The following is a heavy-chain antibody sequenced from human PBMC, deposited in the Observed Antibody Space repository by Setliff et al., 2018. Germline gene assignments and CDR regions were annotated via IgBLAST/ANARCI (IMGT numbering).Heavy chain of an antibody. CDR2: ISYSGGV. J-gene: IGHJ4*02. CDR3: RFWSGYYKNDY. V-gene: IGHV4-38-2*02. CDR1: GYSISSGYY. D-gene: IGHD3-3*01. Sequence: SETLSLTCTVSGYSISSGYYWAWIRQPPGKGLEWIGTISYSGGVFYNPSLKSRVAISADTSRIQFSLKLRSVTAADTAVYYCRFWSGYYKNDYWGQGTLVTVSS.